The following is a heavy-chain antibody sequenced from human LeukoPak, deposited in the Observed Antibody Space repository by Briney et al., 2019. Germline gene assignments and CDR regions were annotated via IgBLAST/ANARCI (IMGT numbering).Heavy chain of an antibody. V-gene: IGHV3-21*01. D-gene: IGHD3-22*01. CDR1: GFTFSSYS. CDR3: AREADDNLDF. Sequence: PGGSLRLSCAASGFTFSSYSMNWVRQAPGKGLEWVSSISSSSSYIYYADSVKGRFTISRDNARNSLYLQMSSLRAEDTAVYYCAREADDNLDFWGQGTLVTVSS. CDR2: ISSSSSYI. J-gene: IGHJ4*02.